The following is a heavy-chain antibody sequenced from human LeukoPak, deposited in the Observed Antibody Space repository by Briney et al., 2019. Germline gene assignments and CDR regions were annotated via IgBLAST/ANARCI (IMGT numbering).Heavy chain of an antibody. CDR2: IYYGGST. CDR1: GGSISSYY. J-gene: IGHJ3*02. CDR3: ARDPYGSNAFDI. D-gene: IGHD4-17*01. V-gene: IGHV4-59*01. Sequence: SETLSLTCIVSGGSISSYYWSWIREPPGKGLEWIGYIYYGGSTNYDPSLKSRVTISIDTSKNRFSLRLTSVTAADTAVYYCARDPYGSNAFDIWGQGTVVTVSS.